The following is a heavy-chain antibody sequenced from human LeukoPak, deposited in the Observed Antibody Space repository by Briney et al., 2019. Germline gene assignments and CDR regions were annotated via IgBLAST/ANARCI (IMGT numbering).Heavy chain of an antibody. J-gene: IGHJ6*03. D-gene: IGHD3-10*01. CDR3: ASCYYGSGSYNYYYYMDV. Sequence: SQTLSLTCAISGDSVSSNSAAWNWIRQSPSRGLEWLGRTYYRSKWYNDYAVSVKSRITINPDTSKNQFSLQLNSVTPEDTAVYYCASCYYGSGSYNYYYYMDVWGKGTTVTISS. CDR2: TYYRSKWYN. CDR1: GDSVSSNSAA. V-gene: IGHV6-1*01.